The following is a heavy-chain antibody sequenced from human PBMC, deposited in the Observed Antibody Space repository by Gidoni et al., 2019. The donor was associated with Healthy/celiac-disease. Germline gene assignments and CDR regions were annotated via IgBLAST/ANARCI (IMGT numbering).Heavy chain of an antibody. CDR1: GYTFTGYY. D-gene: IGHD4-17*01. CDR3: AGAPYGDYLEGGAFDI. J-gene: IGHJ3*02. CDR2: INPNSGGT. V-gene: IGHV1-2*02. Sequence: QVQLVQSGAEVTKPGASVKVSCKASGYTFTGYYMHWVRQAPGQGLEWMGWINPNSGGTNYAQKFQGRVTMTRDTSISTAYMELSRLRSDDTAVYYCAGAPYGDYLEGGAFDIWGQGTMVTVSS.